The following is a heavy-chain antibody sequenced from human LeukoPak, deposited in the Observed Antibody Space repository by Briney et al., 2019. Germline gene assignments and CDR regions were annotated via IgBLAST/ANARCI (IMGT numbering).Heavy chain of an antibody. CDR3: ARGNIPAAGTFDY. Sequence: GGSLRLSCAASGFTFSSYSMNWVRQAPGKGLEWVSYISSSSRDIYYADSVKGRFTISRDNAKNSLYPQMNSLRAEDTAVYYCARGNIPAAGTFDYWGQGALVTVSS. J-gene: IGHJ4*02. D-gene: IGHD6-13*01. CDR1: GFTFSSYS. V-gene: IGHV3-21*05. CDR2: ISSSSRDI.